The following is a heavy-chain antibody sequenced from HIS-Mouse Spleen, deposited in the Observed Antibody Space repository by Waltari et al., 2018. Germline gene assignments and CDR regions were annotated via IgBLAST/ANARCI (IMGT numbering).Heavy chain of an antibody. Sequence: QVQLVQSGAEVKKPGASVKVSCKASGYTFTGYYMHWVRQAPGQGLEWMGWINTNSGGTNYAQKFQGRVTMTRDTSISTAYMELSRLRSDDTAVYYCARGSTGILYSYWGQGTLVTVSS. CDR2: INTNSGGT. J-gene: IGHJ4*02. V-gene: IGHV1-2*02. CDR3: ARGSTGILYSY. D-gene: IGHD2-8*01. CDR1: GYTFTGYY.